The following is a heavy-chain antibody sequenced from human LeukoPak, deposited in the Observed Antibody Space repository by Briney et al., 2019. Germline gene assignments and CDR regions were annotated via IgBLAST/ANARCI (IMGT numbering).Heavy chain of an antibody. J-gene: IGHJ4*02. CDR1: GFTFYDYA. CDR3: AKERRGSYFDY. V-gene: IGHV3-43*02. Sequence: GGSLRLSCAASGFTFYDYAMHWGRQAPGKGLEWGSLISGDGGRTYYADSVKGGFTISRHNSKNSLYLQMNSLRTEDTALYYCAKERRGSYFDYWGQGTLVTVSS. D-gene: IGHD3-16*01. CDR2: ISGDGGRT.